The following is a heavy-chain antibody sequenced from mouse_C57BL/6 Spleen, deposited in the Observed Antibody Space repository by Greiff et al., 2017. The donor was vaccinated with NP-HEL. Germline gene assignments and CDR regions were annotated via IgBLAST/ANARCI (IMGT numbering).Heavy chain of an antibody. V-gene: IGHV1-26*01. CDR1: GYTFTDYY. J-gene: IGHJ1*03. Sequence: EVQLQQSGPELVKPGASVKISCKASGYTFTDYYMNWVKQSHGKSLEWIGDINPNNGGTSYNQKFKGKATLTVDKSSSTAYMELRSLTSEDSAVYYCARTGKRGPWYFDVWGTGTTVTVSS. CDR2: INPNNGGT. CDR3: ARTGKRGPWYFDV. D-gene: IGHD2-1*01.